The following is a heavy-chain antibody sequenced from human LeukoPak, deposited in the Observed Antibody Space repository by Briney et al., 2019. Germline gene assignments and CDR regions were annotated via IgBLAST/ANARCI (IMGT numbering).Heavy chain of an antibody. D-gene: IGHD6-19*01. V-gene: IGHV4-34*01. CDR2: INHSGST. J-gene: IGHJ4*02. CDR3: ARGGVAGLDY. CDR1: GGSFSGYY. Sequence: KASETLSLTCXVYGGSFSGYYWSWIRQPPGKGLEWIGEINHSGSTNYNPSLKSRVTISVDTSKNQFSLKLSSVTAADTAVYYCARGGVAGLDYWGQGTLVTVSS.